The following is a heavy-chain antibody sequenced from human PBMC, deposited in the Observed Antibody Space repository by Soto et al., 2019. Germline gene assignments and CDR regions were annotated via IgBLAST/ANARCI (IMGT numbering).Heavy chain of an antibody. D-gene: IGHD3-10*01. V-gene: IGHV3-74*01. CDR2: LSSDGSST. CDR1: GFTFSNYW. J-gene: IGHJ6*02. Sequence: EVQLVESGGGSVQPGGSLRLSCEASGFTFSNYWMHWVRQAPGKGLVWVSGLSSDGSSTSFADSVKGRFTISRDNAKNTLYLQMNSLRAEDTAVYYCARGPAHPGGKYGVDVWGQGTTVTVSS. CDR3: ARGPAHPGGKYGVDV.